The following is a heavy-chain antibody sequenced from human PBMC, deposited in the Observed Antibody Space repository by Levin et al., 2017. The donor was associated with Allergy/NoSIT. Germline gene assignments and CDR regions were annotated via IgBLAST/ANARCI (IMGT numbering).Heavy chain of an antibody. D-gene: IGHD6-13*01. CDR2: ISGSGSST. Sequence: AGGSLRLSCAASGFTFSSYAMSWVRQAPGKGLEWVSGISGSGSSTYYADSVKGRFTISRDNSKNTLYLQMSSLRIDDTAVYYCAKDLSKGYSSSWYLIWGQGTMVTVSS. CDR3: AKDLSKGYSSSWYLI. CDR1: GFTFSSYA. V-gene: IGHV3-23*01. J-gene: IGHJ3*02.